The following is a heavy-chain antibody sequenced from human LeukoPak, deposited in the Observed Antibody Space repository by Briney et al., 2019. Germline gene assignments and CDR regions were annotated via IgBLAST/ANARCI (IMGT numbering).Heavy chain of an antibody. V-gene: IGHV1-18*01. J-gene: IGHJ4*02. CDR1: GYTFSICG. Sequence: GASVNLSFKSSGYTFSICGISWVRQAPGQGLEWMGWVSAYNGNTNSSQKLQGSVTITTDTSPSTVYMDLRSLTSDDTAVYYCARDLGYYFDYWGQGTLVTVSS. CDR3: ARDLGYYFDY. CDR2: VSAYNGNT.